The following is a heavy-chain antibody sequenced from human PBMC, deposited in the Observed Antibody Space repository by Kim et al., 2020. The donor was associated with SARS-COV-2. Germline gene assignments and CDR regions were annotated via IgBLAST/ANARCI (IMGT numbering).Heavy chain of an antibody. D-gene: IGHD2-15*01. J-gene: IGHJ6*02. CDR1: GFIFNKYA. Sequence: GGSLRLSCTVSGFIFNKYAMHWVRQAPGKGLEWVAGFSLDSDRIDYADSVRGRFTVFRDNAKNSLYLQMNSLRVEDTALYYCGKDVVPGGMGVWGQGTT. CDR3: GKDVVPGGMGV. CDR2: FSLDSDRI. V-gene: IGHV3-9*01.